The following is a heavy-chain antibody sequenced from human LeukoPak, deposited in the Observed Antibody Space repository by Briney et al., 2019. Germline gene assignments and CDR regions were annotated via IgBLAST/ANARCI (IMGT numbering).Heavy chain of an antibody. CDR3: ARDSGNFHYDMDV. CDR1: GYTFTSYD. V-gene: IGHV1-46*01. Sequence: ASVKVSCKASGYTFTSYDINWVRQAPGQGLEWMGVKFSHDGSTSTAQKFQGRVTLTRDTSTGTVGMELSSLRSEDTAVYYCARDSGNFHYDMDVWGQGTTVIVSS. D-gene: IGHD3-10*01. CDR2: KFSHDGST. J-gene: IGHJ6*02.